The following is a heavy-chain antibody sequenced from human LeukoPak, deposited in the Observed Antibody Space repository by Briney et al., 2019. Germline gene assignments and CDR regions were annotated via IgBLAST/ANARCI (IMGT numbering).Heavy chain of an antibody. J-gene: IGHJ3*02. Sequence: SVKVSCKASGGTFSSYAISWVRQAPGRGLEWMGGIIPIFGTANYAQKFQGRVTITTDESTSTAYMELSSLRSEDTAVYYCARVPAAGRAGAFDIWGQGTMVTVSS. CDR2: IIPIFGTA. CDR3: ARVPAAGRAGAFDI. V-gene: IGHV1-69*05. CDR1: GGTFSSYA. D-gene: IGHD2-2*01.